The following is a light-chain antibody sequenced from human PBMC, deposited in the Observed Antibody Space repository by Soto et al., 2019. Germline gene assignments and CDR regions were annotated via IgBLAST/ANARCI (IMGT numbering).Light chain of an antibody. J-gene: IGKJ1*01. CDR3: QQYNSYSQT. V-gene: IGKV1-17*01. CDR1: QGIKND. Sequence: IHMTQSPSSVSSSLGDRVTITFLASQGIKNDVAWYQQKPGKAPKLLIYAASSLQSGVPPRFSGSGSGTEFTLTISSLQPDDFATYYCQQYNSYSQTFGQGTKVDIK. CDR2: AAS.